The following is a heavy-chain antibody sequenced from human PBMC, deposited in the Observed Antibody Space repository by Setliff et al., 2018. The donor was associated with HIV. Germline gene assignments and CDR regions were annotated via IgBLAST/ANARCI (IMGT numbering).Heavy chain of an antibody. D-gene: IGHD3-9*01. V-gene: IGHV1-2*06. J-gene: IGHJ4*02. CDR3: VRQDILTSYYMFDY. CDR2: FHPYSGHT. Sequence: ASVKVSCKASGYRFTSYGISWVRQAPGQGLEWMGRFHPYSGHTNYAQNFQGRVTMTMDASITTVYMELSRLTSDDTAVYYCVRQDILTSYYMFDYWGQGTLVTVSS. CDR1: GYRFTSYG.